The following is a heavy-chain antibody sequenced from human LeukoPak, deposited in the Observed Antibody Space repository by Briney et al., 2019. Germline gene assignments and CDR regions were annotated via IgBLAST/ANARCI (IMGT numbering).Heavy chain of an antibody. D-gene: IGHD3-9*01. CDR2: IYYSGST. V-gene: IGHV4-59*01. J-gene: IGHJ4*02. CDR3: ARGGARYYNILTGYYTEPFDY. CDR1: GGSISSYY. Sequence: SETLSLTCTVSGGSISSYYWSWIRQPPEKGLEWIGYIYYSGSTNYNPSLKSRVTISVDTSKNQFSLKLSSVTAADTAVYYCARGGARYYNILTGYYTEPFDYWGQGTLVTVSS.